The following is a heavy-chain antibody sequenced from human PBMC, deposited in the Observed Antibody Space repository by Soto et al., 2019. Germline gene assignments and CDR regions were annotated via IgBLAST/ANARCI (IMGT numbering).Heavy chain of an antibody. CDR3: ARGIYYDSSGYFTHFDY. J-gene: IGHJ4*02. CDR2: ISAYNGNT. Sequence: SVKGYCKASGYTFTSYGISWVRQAPVQGLEWMGWISAYNGNTNYAQKLQGRVTMTTDTSTSTAYMELRSLRSDDTAVYYCARGIYYDSSGYFTHFDYWGQGTLVTVSS. D-gene: IGHD3-22*01. CDR1: GYTFTSYG. V-gene: IGHV1-18*01.